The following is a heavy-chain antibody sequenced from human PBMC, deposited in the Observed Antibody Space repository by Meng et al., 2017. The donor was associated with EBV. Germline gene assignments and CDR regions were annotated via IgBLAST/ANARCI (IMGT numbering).Heavy chain of an antibody. Sequence: QVQVGESGAEVKGPGHSVKISCKTSGGPFRSEAVSWVRQGPGQGLEWLGGLIPMSGAPHYAQKFQDRVTITADEYTRTHYMELSSLRSDDTAMYYCASESGRGFTPDFWGQGTLVTVSS. CDR2: LIPMSGAP. CDR3: ASESGRGFTPDF. CDR1: GGPFRSEA. D-gene: IGHD3-10*01. V-gene: IGHV1-69*01. J-gene: IGHJ4*02.